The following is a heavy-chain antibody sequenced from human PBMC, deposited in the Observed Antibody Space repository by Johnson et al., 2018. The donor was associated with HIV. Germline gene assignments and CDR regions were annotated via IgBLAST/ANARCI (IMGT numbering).Heavy chain of an antibody. CDR2: ISSNGGST. V-gene: IGHV3-64*01. D-gene: IGHD2-8*01. J-gene: IGHJ3*02. CDR3: ARGSVGVVMGYAGGEDAVDI. Sequence: VQLVESGGGLVQPGGSLRLSCAASGFTFSSYAMHWVRQAPGKGLEYVSAISSNGGSTYYANSVKGRFTISRDNSKNTLYLQMGSLRAEDMAVYFCARGSVGVVMGYAGGEDAVDIWGQGTMVTVSS. CDR1: GFTFSSYA.